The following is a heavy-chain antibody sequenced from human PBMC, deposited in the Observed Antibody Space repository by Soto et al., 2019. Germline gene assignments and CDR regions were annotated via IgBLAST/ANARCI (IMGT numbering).Heavy chain of an antibody. D-gene: IGHD2-8*01. J-gene: IGHJ4*02. CDR1: GFTFSSYG. V-gene: IGHV3-33*01. Sequence: GGSLRLSCAASGFTFSSYGMHWVRQAPGKGLEWVAVIWYDGSNKYYADSVKGRFTISRDNSKNTLYLQMNSLRAEDTAVYYCAREQYCTKGICYDSYYFDYWGQGTLVTVSS. CDR3: AREQYCTKGICYDSYYFDY. CDR2: IWYDGSNK.